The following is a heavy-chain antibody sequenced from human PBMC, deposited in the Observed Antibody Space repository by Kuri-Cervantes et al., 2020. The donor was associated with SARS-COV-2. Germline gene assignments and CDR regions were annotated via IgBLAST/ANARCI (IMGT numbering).Heavy chain of an antibody. CDR3: AKDRKSLYYDFWSGYYDAPYYFDY. V-gene: IGHV3-23*01. CDR1: GFTVSSNY. Sequence: GGSLRLSCAASGFTVSSNYMSWVRQAPGKGLEWVSAISGSGGSTYYADSVKGRFTISRDNSKNTLYLQMNSLRAEDTAVYYCAKDRKSLYYDFWSGYYDAPYYFDYWGQGTLVTVSS. CDR2: ISGSGGST. D-gene: IGHD3-3*01. J-gene: IGHJ4*02.